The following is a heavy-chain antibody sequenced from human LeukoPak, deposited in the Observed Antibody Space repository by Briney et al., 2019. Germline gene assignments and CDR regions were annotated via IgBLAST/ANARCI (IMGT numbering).Heavy chain of an antibody. J-gene: IGHJ4*02. CDR3: TSELGIQPWSQYY. D-gene: IGHD5-18*01. CDR2: INSDGSNT. V-gene: IGHV3-74*01. Sequence: GGSLRLSCAASGFTFSSYWMHWVRQVPGKGLVWVSYINSDGSNTNYADSVRGRFTISRDNAKNTLYLQINSLRAEETGVYYCTSELGIQPWSQYYWGQGTLATVSS. CDR1: GFTFSSYW.